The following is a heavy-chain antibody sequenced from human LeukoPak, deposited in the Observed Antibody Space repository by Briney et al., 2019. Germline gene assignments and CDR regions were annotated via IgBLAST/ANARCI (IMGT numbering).Heavy chain of an antibody. V-gene: IGHV4-59*08. CDR2: IYGSGST. Sequence: SETLSLNCTVSGDSLSSHYWSWIRQPPGKGLEWFGYIYGSGSTHYDPSLRSRVTISEDTSKNQFALKLTSVTAADTAVYYCARNVGWYSHDSWGEGTLVTVSS. D-gene: IGHD6-19*01. CDR3: ARNVGWYSHDS. J-gene: IGHJ4*02. CDR1: GDSLSSHY.